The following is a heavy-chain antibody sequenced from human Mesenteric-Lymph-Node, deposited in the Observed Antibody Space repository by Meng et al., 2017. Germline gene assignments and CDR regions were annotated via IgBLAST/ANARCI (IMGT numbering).Heavy chain of an antibody. Sequence: SETLSLTCAVYGGSFSGYYWSWIRQPPGKGLEWIGEINHSGSTNYNPSLKSRVTISVDTSKNQFSLKLSSVTAADTAVYYCASSIAAADFDYWGQGTLDTVSS. CDR1: GGSFSGYY. V-gene: IGHV4-34*01. CDR3: ASSIAAADFDY. CDR2: INHSGST. J-gene: IGHJ4*02. D-gene: IGHD6-13*01.